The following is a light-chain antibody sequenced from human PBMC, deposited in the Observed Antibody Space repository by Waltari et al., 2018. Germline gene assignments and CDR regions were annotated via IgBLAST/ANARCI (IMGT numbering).Light chain of an antibody. Sequence: DIQLNQSPSSLSAAVGDRVTITCQATQDSTTSLSWFQQKQGKAPQLLIYDASSLQSGVPSRFSGTGSGTAFSFTITSLQPEDSATYYCQHYHSLPYTFGRGTKLQIK. CDR1: QDSTTS. J-gene: IGKJ2*01. V-gene: IGKV1-33*01. CDR3: QHYHSLPYT. CDR2: DAS.